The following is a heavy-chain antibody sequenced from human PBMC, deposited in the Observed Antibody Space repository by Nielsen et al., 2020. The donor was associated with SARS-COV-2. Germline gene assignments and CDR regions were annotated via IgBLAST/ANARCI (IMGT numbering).Heavy chain of an antibody. V-gene: IGHV3-11*01. D-gene: IGHD2-15*01. J-gene: IGHJ3*02. CDR2: ISSSGSTI. CDR1: GFTFSDYY. CDR3: ARGILGYCSGGSCPTAAFDI. Sequence: GESLKISCAASGFTFSDYYMSWIRQAPGKGLEWVSYISSSGSTIYYADSVKGRFTISRDNAKNSLYLQMNSLRAEDTAVYYCARGILGYCSGGSCPTAAFDIWGQGTMVTVSS.